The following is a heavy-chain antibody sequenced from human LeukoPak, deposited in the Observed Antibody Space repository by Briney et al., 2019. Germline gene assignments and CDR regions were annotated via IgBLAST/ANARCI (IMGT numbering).Heavy chain of an antibody. V-gene: IGHV1-2*02. CDR2: INPNSGGT. J-gene: IGHJ4*02. Sequence: ASVKVSCKASGYTFIGYYMHWVRQAPGQGLEWMGWINPNSGGTNYAQNFQGRVTMTRDMSTSTVYMELSSLRSEDTAVYYCARETWEAYGDYVRGFDYWGQGTLVTVSS. CDR1: GYTFIGYY. D-gene: IGHD4-17*01. CDR3: ARETWEAYGDYVRGFDY.